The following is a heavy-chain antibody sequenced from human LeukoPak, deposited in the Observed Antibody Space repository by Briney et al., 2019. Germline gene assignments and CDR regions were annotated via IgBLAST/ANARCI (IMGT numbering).Heavy chain of an antibody. CDR2: IDSSSSSI. J-gene: IGHJ6*03. CDR1: ESTFSRYS. V-gene: IGHV3-48*01. CDR3: AGISSWYYMDV. Sequence: GGSLRLSCAASESTFSRYSMNWVRQAPGKGLEWVSNIDSSSSSIYYADSVKGRFTISRDNAKNSLYLQMSSLRAEDTAVYYCAGISSWYYMDVWGKGTTVTVSS. D-gene: IGHD6-13*01.